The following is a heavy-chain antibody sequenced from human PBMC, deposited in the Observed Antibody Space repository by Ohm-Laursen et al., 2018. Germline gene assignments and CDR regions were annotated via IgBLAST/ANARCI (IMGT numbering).Heavy chain of an antibody. V-gene: IGHV3-74*01. D-gene: IGHD3-22*01. CDR3: VRHDSTGYYNF. J-gene: IGHJ4*02. CDR1: GFPFSDYW. Sequence: SLRLSCTAPGFPFSDYWMNWVRQAPGKGLVWVSHIDLDGSGTHYADSVKGRFTVSRDNAKNTLYLQMDSLRAGDTAVYYCVRHDSTGYYNFWGQGTLVTVSS. CDR2: IDLDGSGT.